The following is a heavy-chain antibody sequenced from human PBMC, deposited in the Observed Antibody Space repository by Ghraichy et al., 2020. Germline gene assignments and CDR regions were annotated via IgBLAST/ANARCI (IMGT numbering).Heavy chain of an antibody. V-gene: IGHV4-59*01. CDR2: INYSGST. Sequence: SETLSLTCTVSGGSISGYYWAWIRQPPGKGLDYIAYINYSGSTNYSPSLKSRVTISVDTSKNQFSLKLTSVTAADTAVYYCARRPVGQLGAFDIWGQGTMVTVSS. J-gene: IGHJ3*02. CDR3: ARRPVGQLGAFDI. CDR1: GGSISGYY. D-gene: IGHD6-13*01.